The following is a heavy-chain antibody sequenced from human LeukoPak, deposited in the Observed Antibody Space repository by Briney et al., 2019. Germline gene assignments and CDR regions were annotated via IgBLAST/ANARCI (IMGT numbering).Heavy chain of an antibody. CDR1: GGSFSGYY. CDR3: YLRITMVRGVITLDY. J-gene: IGHJ4*02. Sequence: PWETLSLTCAVYGGSFSGYYWSWIRQPPGKGLEWIGEINHSGSTNYNPSLKSRVTISVDTSKNQFSLKLSSVTAADTAVYYCYLRITMVRGVITLDYWGQGTLVTVSS. D-gene: IGHD3-10*01. V-gene: IGHV4-34*01. CDR2: INHSGST.